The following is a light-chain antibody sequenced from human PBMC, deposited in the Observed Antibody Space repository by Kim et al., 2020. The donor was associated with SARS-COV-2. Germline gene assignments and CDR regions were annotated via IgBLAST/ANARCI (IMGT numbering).Light chain of an antibody. J-gene: IGLJ3*02. Sequence: SSELTQDPAVSVALGQTVRITCQGDSLRSYYASWYQQKPGQAPVLVIYGKNNRPSGIPDRFSGSSSGNSASLTITGAPAEDEADYYCNSRDSSGNHRWVF. CDR3: NSRDSSGNHRWV. CDR1: SLRSYY. V-gene: IGLV3-19*01. CDR2: GKN.